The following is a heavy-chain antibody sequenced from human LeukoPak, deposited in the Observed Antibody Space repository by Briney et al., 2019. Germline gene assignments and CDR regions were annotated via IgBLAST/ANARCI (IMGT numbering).Heavy chain of an antibody. D-gene: IGHD1-26*01. CDR1: GFTFSSYW. J-gene: IGHJ4*02. CDR2: IKQDGSEK. Sequence: GGSLRLSCAASGFTFSSYWMSWVRQAPGKGLEWVANIKQDGSEKYYVDSVKGRFTTSRDNDKNSLCLQMNSLRAEDTAVYYCARAVGATHFDYWGQGILVTVSS. CDR3: ARAVGATHFDY. V-gene: IGHV3-7*04.